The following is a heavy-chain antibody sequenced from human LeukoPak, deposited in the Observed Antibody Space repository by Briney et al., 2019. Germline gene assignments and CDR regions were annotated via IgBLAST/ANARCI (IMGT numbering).Heavy chain of an antibody. CDR1: GFTFSSYA. CDR3: AKDLYYDSSGYSPGDAFDI. V-gene: IGHV3-23*01. J-gene: IGHJ3*02. D-gene: IGHD3-22*01. Sequence: GGSLRLSCAASGFTFSSYAMSWVRQAPGKGLEWVSAISGSGGSTYYADSVKGRFTISRDNSKNTLYLQMNSLRAEDTAVYYCAKDLYYDSSGYSPGDAFDIWGQGTMVTVPS. CDR2: ISGSGGST.